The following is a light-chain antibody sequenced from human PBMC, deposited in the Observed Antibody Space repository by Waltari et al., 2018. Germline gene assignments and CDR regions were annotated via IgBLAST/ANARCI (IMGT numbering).Light chain of an antibody. CDR1: QNVRKY. J-gene: IGKJ4*01. V-gene: IGKV1-33*01. Sequence: DIQMTQSPSSLSASVGDRVTITCRASQNVRKYLNWYRQSPGTAPKRLIYDTSNLETGVPSRFSGSGSGSGTHFTFTISSLQPEDVATYFCQQYDSLPLTFGGGTKVEIK. CDR3: QQYDSLPLT. CDR2: DTS.